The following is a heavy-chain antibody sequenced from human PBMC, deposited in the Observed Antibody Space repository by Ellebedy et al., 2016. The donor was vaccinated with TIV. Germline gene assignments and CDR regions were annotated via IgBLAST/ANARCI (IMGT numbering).Heavy chain of an antibody. CDR1: GYTFTSYG. J-gene: IGHJ6*02. Sequence: AASVKVSCKASGYTFTSYGISWVRQAPGQRLEWRGWISAYNGNTNYAQKLQGRVTMTTDTSTSTAYMELRSLRSDDTAVYYCARDTSGDRYYYYYYGMDVWGQGTTVTVSS. CDR2: ISAYNGNT. V-gene: IGHV1-18*04. D-gene: IGHD2-21*01. CDR3: ARDTSGDRYYYYYYGMDV.